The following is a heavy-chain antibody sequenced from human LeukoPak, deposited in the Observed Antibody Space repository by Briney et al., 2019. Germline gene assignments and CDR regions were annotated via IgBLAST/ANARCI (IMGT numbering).Heavy chain of an antibody. CDR3: ARGLIVPAATRYWYFDL. V-gene: IGHV4-34*01. D-gene: IGHD2-2*01. CDR1: GGSFSGYY. CDR2: INHSGSA. Sequence: SETLSLNCAVYGGSFSGYYWSWLRQPPGKGLEWIGKINHSGSANYNPSLKSRVTISVDTSKNQFSLKLSSVTAADTAVYYCARGLIVPAATRYWYFDLWGRGTLVTVSS. J-gene: IGHJ2*01.